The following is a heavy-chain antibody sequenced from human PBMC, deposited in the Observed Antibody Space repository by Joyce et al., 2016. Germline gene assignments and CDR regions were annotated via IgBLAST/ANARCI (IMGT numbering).Heavy chain of an antibody. CDR3: AKVPAPGFDLDSSGLYYFDY. D-gene: IGHD3-22*01. J-gene: IGHJ4*02. CDR1: GFTFDDYA. Sequence: EVQLVESGGGSIQPGRSLRVTCAASGFTFDDYAMHWVRQAPGKGLEWVSGISWNSATIGYADSVKGRFTISRDNAKNSLYLQMNSLRAEDTALYYCAKVPAPGFDLDSSGLYYFDYWGQGTLVTVSS. V-gene: IGHV3-9*01. CDR2: ISWNSATI.